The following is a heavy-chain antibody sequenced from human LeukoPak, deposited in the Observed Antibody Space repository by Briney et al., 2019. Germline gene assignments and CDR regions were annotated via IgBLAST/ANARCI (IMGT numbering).Heavy chain of an antibody. J-gene: IGHJ4*02. Sequence: PGGSLRLSCAASGFTFSNYAMRWARQAPGNGLEWVSSVSSSSNYIYYADSVKGRFSISRDNAKNSVYLQMNSLRAEDTAVYYCARVRARYGVVVAATSDYWGQRTLVTVSS. CDR3: ARVRARYGVVVAATSDY. CDR1: GFTFSNYA. V-gene: IGHV3-21*01. D-gene: IGHD2-15*01. CDR2: VSSSSNYI.